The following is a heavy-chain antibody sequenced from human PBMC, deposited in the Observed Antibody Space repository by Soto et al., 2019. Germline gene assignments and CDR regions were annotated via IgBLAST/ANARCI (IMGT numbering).Heavy chain of an antibody. CDR3: ARHSSGWYALHYFDY. CDR2: ISSSGSTI. J-gene: IGHJ4*02. Sequence: PGGSLRLSCAASGFTFSDYYMSWIRQAPGKGLEWVSYISSSGSTIYYADSVKGRFTISRDNAKNSLYLQMNSLRAEDTAVYYCARHSSGWYALHYFDYWGQGTLVTVSS. D-gene: IGHD6-19*01. V-gene: IGHV3-11*01. CDR1: GFTFSDYY.